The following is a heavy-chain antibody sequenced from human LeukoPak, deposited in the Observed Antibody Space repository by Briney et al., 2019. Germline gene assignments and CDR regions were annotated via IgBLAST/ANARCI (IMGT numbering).Heavy chain of an antibody. CDR2: IYSGGST. CDR3: ARRAGDYSHPYDY. V-gene: IGHV3-53*01. Sequence: GGSLRLSCAASGFTVSSNDMSWVRQAPGKGLECISVIYSGGSTDYADSVKGRFTISRDSSKNTLYLQMNSLRAEDTAVYYCARRAGDYSHPYDYWGQGTLVTVSS. D-gene: IGHD3-22*01. CDR1: GFTVSSND. J-gene: IGHJ4*02.